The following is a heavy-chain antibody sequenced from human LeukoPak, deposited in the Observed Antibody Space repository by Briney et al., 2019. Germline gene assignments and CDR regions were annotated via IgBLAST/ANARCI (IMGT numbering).Heavy chain of an antibody. Sequence: KPSETLSLTCTVSGGSISSYYWSWIRQPPGKGLEWIGYIYYSGSTNYNPSLKSRVTISVDTSKNQFSLKLSSVTAADTAVYYCARESLTTRVRYFDYWGQGTLVTVSS. D-gene: IGHD3-9*01. CDR3: ARESLTTRVRYFDY. CDR1: GGSISSYY. CDR2: IYYSGST. V-gene: IGHV4-59*01. J-gene: IGHJ4*02.